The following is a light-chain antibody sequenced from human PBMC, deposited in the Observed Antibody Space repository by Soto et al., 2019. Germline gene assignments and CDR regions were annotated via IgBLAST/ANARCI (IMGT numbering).Light chain of an antibody. J-gene: IGKJ2*01. Sequence: DIQMTQSPSILSASVGDGVTIACRASQSVTLWLTWYQQKPGKAPKLLLYKASTLESGVPSRFSGNGSETDFTLTISSLQPYDIVTYYCQQYNSYPYTLGQGTKLEIK. CDR2: KAS. V-gene: IGKV1-5*03. CDR3: QQYNSYPYT. CDR1: QSVTLW.